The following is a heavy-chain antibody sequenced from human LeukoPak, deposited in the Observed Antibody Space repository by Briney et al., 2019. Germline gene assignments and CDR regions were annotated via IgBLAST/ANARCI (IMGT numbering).Heavy chain of an antibody. CDR1: GYTFTSYG. Sequence: GASVKVSCKASGYTFTSYGISWVRQAPGQGLEWMGWISAYNGNTNHAQKLQGRVTMTTDTSTSTAYMELRSLRSDDTAVYYCARDTSWAAAGTGVDYWGQGTLVTVSS. J-gene: IGHJ4*02. V-gene: IGHV1-18*01. CDR2: ISAYNGNT. CDR3: ARDTSWAAAGTGVDY. D-gene: IGHD6-13*01.